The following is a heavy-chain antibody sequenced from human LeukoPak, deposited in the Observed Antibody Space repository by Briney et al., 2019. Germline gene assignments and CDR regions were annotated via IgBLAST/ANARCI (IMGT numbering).Heavy chain of an antibody. CDR3: ARDWIVVPAAMSAFDI. CDR2: VNPNSGGT. Sequence: VNPNSGGTNYAQKFQGRVTMTRDTSISTAYMELSRLRSDDTAVYYCARDWIVVPAAMSAFDIWGQGTMVTVSS. J-gene: IGHJ3*02. V-gene: IGHV1-2*02. D-gene: IGHD2-2*01.